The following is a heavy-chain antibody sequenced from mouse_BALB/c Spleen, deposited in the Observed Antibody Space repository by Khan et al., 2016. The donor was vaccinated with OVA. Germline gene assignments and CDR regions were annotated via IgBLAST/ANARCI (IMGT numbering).Heavy chain of an antibody. Sequence: EVELVESGGGLVKPGGSQKLSCAASGFTFSDYYMYWVRQTPEKRLEWVATMSDGGSYTDYPDSVKGRFTSYRDDAKNNLYLQRSRLKAEDTAMYYCASGYYGDPLASWGQGTLVTVSA. CDR3: ASGYYGDPLAS. D-gene: IGHD2-13*01. J-gene: IGHJ3*01. CDR1: GFTFSDYY. CDR2: MSDGGSYT. V-gene: IGHV5-4*02.